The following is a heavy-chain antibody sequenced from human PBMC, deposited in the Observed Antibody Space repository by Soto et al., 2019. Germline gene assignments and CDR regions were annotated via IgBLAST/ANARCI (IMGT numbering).Heavy chain of an antibody. J-gene: IGHJ4*02. CDR3: ARGTRYSSGLNRIPYYFDY. CDR1: GGSFSGYY. Sequence: PSETLSLTCAVYGGSFSGYYWSWMRQPPGKGLEWIGEINHSGSTNYNPSLKSRVTISVDTSKNQFSLKLSSVTAADTAVYYCARGTRYSSGLNRIPYYFDYWGQGTLVTVSS. D-gene: IGHD6-19*01. CDR2: INHSGST. V-gene: IGHV4-34*01.